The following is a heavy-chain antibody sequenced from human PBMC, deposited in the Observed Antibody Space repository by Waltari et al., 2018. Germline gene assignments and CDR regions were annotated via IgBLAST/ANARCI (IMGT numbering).Heavy chain of an antibody. CDR2: IKSKTDGGTT. J-gene: IGHJ4*02. CDR1: GFPFSNAW. D-gene: IGHD3-22*01. CDR3: TTDLDVVVLTGGFDY. V-gene: IGHV3-15*01. Sequence: EVQLVESGGGLVKPGGSLSLSCAASGFPFSNAWMGWVRQAPGKGLEWVGRIKSKTDGGTTEYAAPVKGRFTISRDDSKNTLYLQMNSLKTEDTAVYYCTTDLDVVVLTGGFDYWGQGTLVTVSS.